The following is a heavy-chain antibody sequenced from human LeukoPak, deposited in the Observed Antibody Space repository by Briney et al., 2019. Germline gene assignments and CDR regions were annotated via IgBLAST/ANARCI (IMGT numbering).Heavy chain of an antibody. Sequence: ASVKVSCKASGYTFTNNYLHWVRQAPGQGLEWMGWISAYNGNTNYAQKLQGRVTMTTDTSTSTAYMELRSLRSDDTAVYYCARAGFSSSTSSDYWGQGTLVTVSS. J-gene: IGHJ4*02. CDR2: ISAYNGNT. D-gene: IGHD6-13*01. V-gene: IGHV1-18*04. CDR3: ARAGFSSSTSSDY. CDR1: GYTFTNNY.